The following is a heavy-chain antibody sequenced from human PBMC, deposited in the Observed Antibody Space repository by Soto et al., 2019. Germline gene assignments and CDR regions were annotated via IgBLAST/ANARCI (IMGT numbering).Heavy chain of an antibody. CDR1: GYTFTSYD. CDR3: ARNSGWLYYYYYYYMDV. CDR2: MNPNSGNT. V-gene: IGHV1-8*01. J-gene: IGHJ6*03. D-gene: IGHD6-19*01. Sequence: GASVKVSCKASGYTFTSYDINWVRQATGQGLEWMGWMNPNSGNTGYAQKFQGRVTMTRNTSISTAYMELSSLRSEDTAVYYCARNSGWLYYYYYYYMDVWGKGTTVTVSS.